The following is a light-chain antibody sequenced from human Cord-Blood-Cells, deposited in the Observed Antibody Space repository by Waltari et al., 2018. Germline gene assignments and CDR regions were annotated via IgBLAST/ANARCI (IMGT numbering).Light chain of an antibody. Sequence: EIVLTQSPGTLSLSPGERATLSCRASQSVSSSYLAWYQQKPGQAPMLLIYGASSRTTGIPDWFSGSGSGTDFPLTISRLEPEDSAVYYCQQYSSSPYSFGQGTKLEIK. J-gene: IGKJ2*03. V-gene: IGKV3-20*01. CDR3: QQYSSSPYS. CDR1: QSVSSSY. CDR2: GAS.